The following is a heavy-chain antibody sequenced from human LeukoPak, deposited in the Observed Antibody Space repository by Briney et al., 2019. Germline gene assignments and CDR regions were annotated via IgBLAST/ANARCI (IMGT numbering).Heavy chain of an antibody. CDR1: GYSISSGYY. V-gene: IGHV4-38-2*01. D-gene: IGHD3-10*01. CDR3: ARQNGAMVRGVTDC. CDR2: IYHSGST. Sequence: SETLSLTCAVSGYSISSGYYWGWIRQPPGKGLEWIGSIYHSGSTYYNPSLKSRVTISVDTSKNQFSLKLSSVTAADTAVYYCARQNGAMVRGVTDCWGQGTLVTVSS. J-gene: IGHJ4*02.